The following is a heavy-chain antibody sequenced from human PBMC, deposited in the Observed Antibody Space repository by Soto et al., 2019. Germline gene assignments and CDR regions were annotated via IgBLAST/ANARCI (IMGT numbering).Heavy chain of an antibody. J-gene: IGHJ4*02. Sequence: GVSLRLSCAASRFTFSTYEMNWVRQAPGKGLEWVSYISTSGSTVYYADSVKGRFTISRDNTRNSLYLQMNSLRDEDTALYYCVRYCSTTLCNGVATRTFDYWGQGTLVTVSS. CDR3: VRYCSTTLCNGVATRTFDY. CDR2: ISTSGSTV. V-gene: IGHV3-48*03. CDR1: RFTFSTYE. D-gene: IGHD2-2*01.